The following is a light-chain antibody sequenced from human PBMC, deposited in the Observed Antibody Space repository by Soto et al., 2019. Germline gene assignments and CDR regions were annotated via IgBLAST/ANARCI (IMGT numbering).Light chain of an antibody. CDR2: AAS. V-gene: IGKV1-27*01. J-gene: IGKJ1*01. Sequence: DIQMTQSPSSLSASVGERVTITCRASQGISKYLAWYQQKPGEVPTLLIYAASSLQSGVPSRFSGSGSGTDFTLTISSLQPDDVATYYCQKCDSAPWTFGQGTKVDIK. CDR3: QKCDSAPWT. CDR1: QGISKY.